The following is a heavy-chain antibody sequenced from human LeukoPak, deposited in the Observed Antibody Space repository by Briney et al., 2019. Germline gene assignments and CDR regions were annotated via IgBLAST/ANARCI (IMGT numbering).Heavy chain of an antibody. V-gene: IGHV1-18*01. CDR1: GYTFTNYD. CDR3: ARAETSGRFYFDY. D-gene: IGHD6-19*01. Sequence: SVKVSCKASGYTFTNYDISWVRQAPGQGLEWMGWISGYNGDTNYAQKLQGRVTMTTDTSTSTAYMELRSLRSDDTAVYYWARAETSGRFYFDYRGQGTLVAVSS. J-gene: IGHJ4*02. CDR2: ISGYNGDT.